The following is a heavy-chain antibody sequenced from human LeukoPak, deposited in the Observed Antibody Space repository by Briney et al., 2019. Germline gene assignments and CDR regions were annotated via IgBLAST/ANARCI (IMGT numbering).Heavy chain of an antibody. CDR3: ARDKGIAYYYYMDV. V-gene: IGHV4-39*07. CDR1: GGSISSSSYH. J-gene: IGHJ6*03. Sequence: SETLSLTCTVSGGSISSSSYHWGWIRQPPGKGLEWIGSIYYTGSTYYNPSLKSRVTISVDTSKNQFSLKLSSVTAADTAVYYCARDKGIAYYYYMDVWGKGTTVTVSS. CDR2: IYYTGST. D-gene: IGHD6-13*01.